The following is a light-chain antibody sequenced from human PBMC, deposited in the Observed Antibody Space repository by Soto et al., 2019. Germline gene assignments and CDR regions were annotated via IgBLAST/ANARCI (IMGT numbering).Light chain of an antibody. CDR1: NIGTKS. Sequence: SYELTQPPSVSVAPGQTATVTCGADNIGTKSVHWYQKKPGQAPLLVVFADSDRPPGIPARFSAFNSGNMATLTINMVEDGDEADYYCHVWDISAEQVVFGGGTKLTVL. CDR3: HVWDISAEQVV. V-gene: IGLV3-21*02. CDR2: ADS. J-gene: IGLJ2*01.